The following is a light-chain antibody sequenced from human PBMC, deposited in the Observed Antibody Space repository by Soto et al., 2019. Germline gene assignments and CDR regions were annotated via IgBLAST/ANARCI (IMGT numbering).Light chain of an antibody. J-gene: IGLJ2*01. CDR2: LNSDGCH. CDR1: SGHSNYA. CDR3: QTWVTGIHI. Sequence: QSVLTQSPSASASLGASVKLTCTLSSGHSNYAIAWHQQQPEKGPRFLMKLNSDGCHSKGDGIPDRFSGSSSGAERYLTISTLPSEDEADYYCQTWVTGIHIFGGGTKLTVL. V-gene: IGLV4-69*01.